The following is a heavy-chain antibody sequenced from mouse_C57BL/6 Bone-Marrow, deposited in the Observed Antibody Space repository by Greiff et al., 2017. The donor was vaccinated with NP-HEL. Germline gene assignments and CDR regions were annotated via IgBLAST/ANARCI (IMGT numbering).Heavy chain of an antibody. CDR3: ARGAGRCAY. CDR2: INPNNGGT. D-gene: IGHD3-3*01. J-gene: IGHJ3*01. CDR1: GYTFTDYN. V-gene: IGHV1-18*01. Sequence: VQLQQSGPELVKPGASVKIPCKASGYTFTDYNMDWVKQSHGKSLEWIGDINPNNGGTIYNQKFKGKATLTVDKSSSTAYMELRSLTSEDTAVYYCARGAGRCAYWGQGTLVTVSA.